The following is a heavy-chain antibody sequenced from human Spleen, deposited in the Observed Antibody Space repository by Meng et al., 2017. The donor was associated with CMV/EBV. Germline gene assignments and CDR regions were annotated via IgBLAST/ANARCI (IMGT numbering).Heavy chain of an antibody. J-gene: IGHJ6*02. Sequence: GGSLRLSCAASGFTFSTYSMNWVCQAPGKGLVWVSRINSDGSSTRYADSVKGRFTISRDNAKNTLSLQMNSLRVDDTAAYYCARNLVLPAAIQYYYRNYGMDVWGQGTTVTVSS. V-gene: IGHV3-74*01. CDR3: ARNLVLPAAIQYYYRNYGMDV. D-gene: IGHD2-2*01. CDR1: GFTFSTYS. CDR2: INSDGSST.